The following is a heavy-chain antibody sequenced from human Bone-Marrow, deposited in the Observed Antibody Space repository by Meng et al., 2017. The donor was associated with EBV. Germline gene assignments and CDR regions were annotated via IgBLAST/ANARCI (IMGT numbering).Heavy chain of an antibody. CDR3: SRSDFEY. CDR2: ISFDGGYE. V-gene: IGHV3-30*03. Sequence: QVQLVESGGGVVQPGRSLRLSCAASGFTFSSYGMHWVRQAPGKGLEWVAFISFDGGYEYYADSVKGRFTISRDNSKNTLHLQMSSLRAEDTSMFFCSRSDFEYWGQGTLVTAP. D-gene: IGHD3-10*01. CDR1: GFTFSSYG. J-gene: IGHJ4*02.